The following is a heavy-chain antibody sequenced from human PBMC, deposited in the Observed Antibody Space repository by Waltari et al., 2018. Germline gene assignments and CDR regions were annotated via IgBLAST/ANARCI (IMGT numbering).Heavy chain of an antibody. J-gene: IGHJ4*02. D-gene: IGHD2-15*01. Sequence: QLQLQESGPGLVKASETLSLTCTVSGDSISSSSYYWGWVRQPPGKGLEWIGHMYYSGGTYDNPSLKSRVTISGDTSKSQFSLKLSSVTAADTSMYYCVRHARTTSGGKHFDHWGQGMLVTVSP. CDR3: VRHARTTSGGKHFDH. V-gene: IGHV4-39*01. CDR1: GDSISSSSYY. CDR2: MYYSGGT.